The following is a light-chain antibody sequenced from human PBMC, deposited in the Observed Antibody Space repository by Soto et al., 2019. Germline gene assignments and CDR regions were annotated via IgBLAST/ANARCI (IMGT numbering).Light chain of an antibody. V-gene: IGKV1-5*01. CDR2: DAS. CDR1: QSMSGW. Sequence: DIQMTQSPSALSASVGDRVTITCPAGQSMSGWLAWYQQKPGKAPKLLIYDASNLESGVPSRFSGSGSGTEFTLTISSLQPDDVATYYCQHYNSYSEAFGQGTKVDIK. CDR3: QHYNSYSEA. J-gene: IGKJ1*01.